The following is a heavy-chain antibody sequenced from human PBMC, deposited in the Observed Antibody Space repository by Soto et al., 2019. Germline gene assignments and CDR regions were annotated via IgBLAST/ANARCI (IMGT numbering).Heavy chain of an antibody. J-gene: IGHJ4*02. CDR1: GYTFTSYG. D-gene: IGHD6-6*01. CDR3: ARGRDGDY. Sequence: QVHLVQSGAEVKKPGASVKVSCNASGYTFTSYGITGVRQAPGQGLEWMGWISAHNGNTDYAQKRQGRVIVTRDTSTSTAYMELRSLRSDDTAVYYCARGRDGDYWGQGALVTVSS. V-gene: IGHV1-18*01. CDR2: ISAHNGNT.